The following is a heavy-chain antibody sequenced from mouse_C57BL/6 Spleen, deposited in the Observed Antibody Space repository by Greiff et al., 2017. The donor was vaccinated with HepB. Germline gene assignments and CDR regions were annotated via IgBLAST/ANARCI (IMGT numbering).Heavy chain of an antibody. V-gene: IGHV14-2*01. CDR1: GFYIKVFY. Sequence: DVKLEESGAELVQPGASAKLSCTASGFYIKVFYMHWVMQRTEQGLEWIGRIDPEDGETKNAPKFQGMATITGDPFSNTAYLQLSSLTSEDTAVKCCARAGDGSRYTIDYWGEGATLTVSS. J-gene: IGHJ2*01. D-gene: IGHD1-1*01. CDR2: IDPEDGET. CDR3: ARAGDGSRYTIDY.